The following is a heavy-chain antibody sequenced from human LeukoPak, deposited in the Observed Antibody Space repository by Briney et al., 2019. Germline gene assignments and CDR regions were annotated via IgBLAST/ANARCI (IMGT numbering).Heavy chain of an antibody. J-gene: IGHJ6*03. Sequence: GGSLRLSCEASGFSFRASSVNWVRQAPGKGLEWLAYIANDDDTTFYADSVTGRFTLSKDKAKNLVYLQMNSLRDDDTAVYYCAKIKGLSLSTCYMDVWGSGTTVTVSS. V-gene: IGHV3-48*02. CDR1: GFSFRASS. D-gene: IGHD2/OR15-2a*01. CDR2: IANDDDTT. CDR3: AKIKGLSLSTCYMDV.